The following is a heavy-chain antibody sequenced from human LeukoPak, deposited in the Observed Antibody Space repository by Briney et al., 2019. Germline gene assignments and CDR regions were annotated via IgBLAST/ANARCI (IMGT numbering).Heavy chain of an antibody. CDR1: GFTFKNAW. V-gene: IGHV3-15*01. CDR3: TTNPTS. J-gene: IGHJ5*02. Sequence: GGSLRLSCAASGFTFKNAWMSWVRQAPGKGLEWVGRIYSIADGGTTDYVAPVKGRFTSSRDDSKNTLYLQMNSLKTEDTAVYFCTTNPTSWGQGTLVTVSS. CDR2: IYSIADGGTT.